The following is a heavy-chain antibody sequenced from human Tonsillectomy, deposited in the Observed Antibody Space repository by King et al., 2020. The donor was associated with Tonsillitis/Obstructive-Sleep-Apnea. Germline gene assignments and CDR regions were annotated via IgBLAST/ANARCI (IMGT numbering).Heavy chain of an antibody. V-gene: IGHV2-70*11. D-gene: IGHD2-2*01. Sequence: TLQESGPALVKPPQTLTLTCTFSGFSLSTSGMCVSWIRQPPGKALEWLARIDWDDDKYYSTSLKTRLTISKDTSKNQVVLTMTNMDPMDTATYYCARSTSCWNNWFDPWGQGTLVTVSS. CDR2: IDWDDDK. J-gene: IGHJ5*02. CDR1: GFSLSTSGMC. CDR3: ARSTSCWNNWFDP.